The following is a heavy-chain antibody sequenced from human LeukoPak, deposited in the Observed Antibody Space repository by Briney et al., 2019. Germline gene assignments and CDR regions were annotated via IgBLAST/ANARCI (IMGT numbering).Heavy chain of an antibody. V-gene: IGHV1-18*01. J-gene: IGHJ6*03. CDR1: GYTFTSYG. CDR3: ARASVYYYYMDV. CDR2: ISAYNGNT. Sequence: ASVKVSCKASGYTFTSYGISWVRQAPGQGPEWMGWISAYNGNTNYAQKLQGRVTMTTDTSTSTAYMELRSLGSDDTAVYYCARASVYYYYMDVWGKGTTVTVSS.